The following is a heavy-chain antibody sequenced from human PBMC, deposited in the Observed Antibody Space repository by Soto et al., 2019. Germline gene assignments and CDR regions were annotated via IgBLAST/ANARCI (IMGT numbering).Heavy chain of an antibody. D-gene: IGHD3-3*01. CDR2: IIPIFGST. V-gene: IGHV1-69*12. CDR3: ARGGLRFLDCAMDV. J-gene: IGHJ6*02. Sequence: QVQLVQSGAEVKKPGSSVKVSCKASGGTFSSYAISWVRQAPGQGLEWMGGIIPIFGSTNYAQKLQGRVTITADESTSTAYMELSSLSSEDTAVYYCARGGLRFLDCAMDVWGQGTKVTVSS. CDR1: GGTFSSYA.